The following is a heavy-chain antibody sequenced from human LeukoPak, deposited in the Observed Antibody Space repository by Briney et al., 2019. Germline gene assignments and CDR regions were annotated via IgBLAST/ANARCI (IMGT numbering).Heavy chain of an antibody. D-gene: IGHD6-13*01. CDR3: ARGGGYSSSHLRSR. J-gene: IGHJ4*02. Sequence: ASVKVSCKASGYTFTGYYMHWVRQAPGQGLGWMGWINPNSGGTNYAQKFQGRVTMTRDTSISTAYMELSRLRSDDTAVYYCARGGGYSSSHLRSRWGQGTLVTVSS. CDR2: INPNSGGT. CDR1: GYTFTGYY. V-gene: IGHV1-2*02.